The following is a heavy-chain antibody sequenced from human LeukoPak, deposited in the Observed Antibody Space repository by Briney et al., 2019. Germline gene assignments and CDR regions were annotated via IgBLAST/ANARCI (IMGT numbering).Heavy chain of an antibody. CDR1: GFTFSSYA. V-gene: IGHV3-7*01. CDR2: IKQDGSEE. D-gene: IGHD6-13*01. CDR3: ARVGSSWSFDY. Sequence: GGSLRLSCAASGFTFSSYAMSWVRQAPGKGLEWVANIKQDGSEEYYVDSVKGRFTISRDNAKNSLYLQMNSLRAEDTAVYYCARVGSSWSFDYWGQGTLVTVSS. J-gene: IGHJ4*02.